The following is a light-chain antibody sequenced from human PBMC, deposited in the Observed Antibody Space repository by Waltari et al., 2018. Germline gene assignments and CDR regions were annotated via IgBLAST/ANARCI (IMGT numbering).Light chain of an antibody. CDR1: TNDLGSYNY. V-gene: IGLV2-11*01. J-gene: IGLJ3*02. CDR2: DVT. CDR3: CSYAGSYTWV. Sequence: SALTQPRSVSGSPGQSVTISCTGTTNDLGSYNYVSWYQQHPGKAPKLILLDVTKRPSGVPDRLSGSKSGNTASLTISGLRAEDEAEYYCCSYAGSYTWVFGGGTKLTVV.